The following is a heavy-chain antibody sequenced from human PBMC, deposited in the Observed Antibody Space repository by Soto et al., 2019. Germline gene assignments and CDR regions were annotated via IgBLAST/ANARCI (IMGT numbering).Heavy chain of an antibody. CDR2: ISAYNGNT. CDR3: ARVPSDSYSWVVILGAFAI. J-gene: IGHJ3*02. Sequence: QVQLVQSGAEVKKPGASVKVSCKASGYTFTSYGISWVRQAPGQGLEWMGWISAYNGNTNYAQKLQGRVTMTTDTSTSTAYMGLRSLRSDDTAVYYCARVPSDSYSWVVILGAFAIWGQGTMVTVSS. V-gene: IGHV1-18*04. D-gene: IGHD3-16*02. CDR1: GYTFTSYG.